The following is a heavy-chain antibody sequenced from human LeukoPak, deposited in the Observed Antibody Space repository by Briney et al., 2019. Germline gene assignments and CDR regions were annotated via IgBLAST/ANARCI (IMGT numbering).Heavy chain of an antibody. J-gene: IGHJ6*03. CDR3: ARYYSGYDSGYYYYYMDV. CDR1: GGSFSGYY. CDR2: INHSGST. Sequence: ASETLSLTCAVYGGSFSGYYWSWIRQPPGKGPEWIGEINHSGSTNYNPSLKSRVTISVDTSKNQFSLKLSSVTAADTAVYYCARYYSGYDSGYYYYYMDVWGKGTTVTVSS. D-gene: IGHD5-12*01. V-gene: IGHV4-34*01.